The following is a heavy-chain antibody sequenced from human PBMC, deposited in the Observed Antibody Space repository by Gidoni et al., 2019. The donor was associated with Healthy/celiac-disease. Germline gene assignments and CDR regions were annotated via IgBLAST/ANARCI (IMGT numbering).Heavy chain of an antibody. CDR2: ISYDGSNK. D-gene: IGHD3-3*01. J-gene: IGHJ4*02. CDR3: AREGWVRWSGYYSANYYFDY. CDR1: GFTFSSYA. V-gene: IGHV3-30*01. Sequence: QVQLVESGGGVVQPGRSLRLSCAASGFTFSSYAMHWVRQAPGKGLEWVAVISYDGSNKYYADSVKGRFTISRDNSKNTLYLQMNSLRAEDTAVYYCAREGWVRWSGYYSANYYFDYWGQGTLVTVSS.